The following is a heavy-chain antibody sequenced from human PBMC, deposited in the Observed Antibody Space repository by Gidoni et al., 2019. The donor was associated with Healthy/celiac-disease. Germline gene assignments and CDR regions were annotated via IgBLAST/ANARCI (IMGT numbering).Heavy chain of an antibody. D-gene: IGHD6-19*01. V-gene: IGHV3-23*01. Sequence: EVQLLESGGGLVQPGGSLRLSCAASGFTFSSDAMRWVRQAPGKGLEWVSAISGSGGSTYYADSVKGRFTISRDNSKNTLYLQMNSLRAEDTAVYYCAKAYSSGWDGGYYFDYWGQGTLVTVSS. CDR3: AKAYSSGWDGGYYFDY. CDR2: ISGSGGST. CDR1: GFTFSSDA. J-gene: IGHJ4*02.